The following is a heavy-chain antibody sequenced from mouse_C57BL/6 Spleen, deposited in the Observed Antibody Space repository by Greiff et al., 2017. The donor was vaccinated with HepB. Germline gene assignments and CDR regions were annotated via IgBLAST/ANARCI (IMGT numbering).Heavy chain of an antibody. CDR1: GFSLSTSGMG. CDR3: ARCNYGSTHFDY. D-gene: IGHD1-1*01. J-gene: IGHJ2*01. Sequence: QVTLKVCGPGILQSSQTLSLTCSFSGFSLSTSGMGVSWIRQPSGKGLEWLAHIYWDDDKRYNPSLKSRLTISKDTSRNQVFLKITSVDTADTATYYCARCNYGSTHFDYWGQGTTLTVSS. CDR2: IYWDDDK. V-gene: IGHV8-12*01.